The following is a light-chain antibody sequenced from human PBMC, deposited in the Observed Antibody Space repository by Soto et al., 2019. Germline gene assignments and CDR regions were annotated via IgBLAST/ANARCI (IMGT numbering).Light chain of an antibody. V-gene: IGKV1-39*01. J-gene: IGKJ1*01. CDR2: GAS. CDR3: QQSYSTPPT. CDR1: QSISSY. Sequence: DIQMTQSPSSLSAAVGDRVTITCRASQSISSYLNWYQQKPGKAPKLLIYGASSLQSGAPSRFSGSGSGTTFTLTISSLQPEDFATYYCQQSYSTPPTFGQGTKVDIK.